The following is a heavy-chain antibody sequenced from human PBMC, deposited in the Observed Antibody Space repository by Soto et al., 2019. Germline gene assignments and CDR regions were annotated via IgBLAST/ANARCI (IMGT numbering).Heavy chain of an antibody. CDR1: NASISSSNW. V-gene: IGHV4-4*02. D-gene: IGHD3-9*01. Sequence: QVQLQESGPSLVKPSGTLSLTCVITNASISSSNWWSWVRQAPGKGLGGIGKIYHTGGTNYAPSLKSRVTMSIDKSNNRFSLRLTSLTAADTAVYYCVRDEAHYDILTGSSLGRAFDIWGQGTMVTVSS. J-gene: IGHJ3*02. CDR2: IYHTGGT. CDR3: VRDEAHYDILTGSSLGRAFDI.